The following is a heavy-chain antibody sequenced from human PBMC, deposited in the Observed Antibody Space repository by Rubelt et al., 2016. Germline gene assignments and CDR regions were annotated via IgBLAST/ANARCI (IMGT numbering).Heavy chain of an antibody. CDR3: ARSRTHGAYYFDY. CDR2: INHSGST. Sequence: LQLQESGPGLVKHSETLSLTCTVSGGSISSSSYYWSWIRQPPGQGLEWIGEINHSGSTNSNPSLKSRVTISVDTSKIQVSLKLSSVTAADTAVYYCARSRTHGAYYFDYWGQGTLVTVSS. J-gene: IGHJ4*02. D-gene: IGHD3-10*01. CDR1: GGSISSSSYY. V-gene: IGHV4-39*07.